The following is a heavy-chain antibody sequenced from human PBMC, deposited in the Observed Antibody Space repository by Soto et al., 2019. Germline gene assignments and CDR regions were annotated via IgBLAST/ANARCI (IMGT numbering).Heavy chain of an antibody. D-gene: IGHD3-22*01. Sequence: SETLSLTCTVSGGSISSYYWSWIRQPPGKGLEWIGYIYYSGSTNYNPSLKSRVTISVDTSKNQFSLKLSSVTAADTAVYYCARAYYDSSGYPRGFDYWGQGTLVTVS. V-gene: IGHV4-59*01. J-gene: IGHJ4*02. CDR2: IYYSGST. CDR1: GGSISSYY. CDR3: ARAYYDSSGYPRGFDY.